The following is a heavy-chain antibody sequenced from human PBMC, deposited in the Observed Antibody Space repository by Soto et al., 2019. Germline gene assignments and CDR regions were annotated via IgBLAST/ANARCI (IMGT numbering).Heavy chain of an antibody. CDR1: GGSISSSSYY. CDR2: IYYSGST. CDR3: ARHRAPSGWYVDRWFDP. V-gene: IGHV4-39*01. Sequence: KPSETLSLTCTVSGGSISSSSYYWGWIRQPPGKGLEWIGSIYYSGSTYYNPSLKSRVTISVDTSKNQFSLKLSSVTAADTAVYYCARHRAPSGWYVDRWFDPWGQGTLVTVSS. J-gene: IGHJ5*02. D-gene: IGHD6-19*01.